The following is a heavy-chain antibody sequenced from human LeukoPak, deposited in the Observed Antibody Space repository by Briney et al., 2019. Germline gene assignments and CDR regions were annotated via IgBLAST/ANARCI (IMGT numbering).Heavy chain of an antibody. CDR3: ARGQLELGYYYYYMDV. CDR1: GFTFSSYW. CDR2: IKQDGSEK. D-gene: IGHD1-7*01. J-gene: IGHJ6*03. V-gene: IGHV3-7*01. Sequence: GGSLRLSCAASGFTFSSYWMSWVRQAPGKGLEWVANIKQDGSEKYYVDSVKGRFTISRDNAKNSLYLQMNSLRAEDTAVYYCARGQLELGYYYYYMDVWDKGTTVTVSS.